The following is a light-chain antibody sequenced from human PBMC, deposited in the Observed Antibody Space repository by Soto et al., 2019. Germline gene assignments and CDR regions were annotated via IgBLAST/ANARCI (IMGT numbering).Light chain of an antibody. V-gene: IGLV2-14*01. J-gene: IGLJ3*02. CDR1: SSDVGTYNY. CDR2: VVN. Sequence: QSALTQPASVSGSPGQSITISCTGTSSDVGTYNYVSWYQQHPGKAPKLMIYVVNNRPSGVSDRFSGSKSGNTASQTISGLQAEDEADYYCCSYTGSSTLVVFGGGTKVTVL. CDR3: CSYTGSSTLVV.